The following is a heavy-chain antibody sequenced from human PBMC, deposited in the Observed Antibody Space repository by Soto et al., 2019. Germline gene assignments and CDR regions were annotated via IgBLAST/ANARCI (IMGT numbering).Heavy chain of an antibody. D-gene: IGHD6-6*01. CDR3: AKDLRYSTSSPFDY. CDR1: GFTFDDYA. V-gene: IGHV3-9*01. CDR2: ISWNSGTI. J-gene: IGHJ4*02. Sequence: ESGGGLVQPGRSLRLACAASGFTFDDYAMHWVRQAPGKGLEWVSGISWNSGTIGYADSVKGRFTISRDTAKNSLYLQMNSLRAEDTALYYCAKDLRYSTSSPFDYWGQGTLVTVSS.